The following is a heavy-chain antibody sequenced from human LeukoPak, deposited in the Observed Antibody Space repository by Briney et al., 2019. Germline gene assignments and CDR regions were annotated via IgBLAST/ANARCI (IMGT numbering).Heavy chain of an antibody. D-gene: IGHD1-1*01. CDR1: GFTFSNYA. Sequence: GGSLRLSCAASGFTFSNYAMTWVRQAPGRGLEWVSSISGSGGSTYYADSVKGRFTISRDNSKNTLYLQMYSLRAEDTAVYYCAKVEGASKASVYWGQGALVTVSS. CDR3: AKVEGASKASVY. J-gene: IGHJ4*02. V-gene: IGHV3-23*01. CDR2: ISGSGGST.